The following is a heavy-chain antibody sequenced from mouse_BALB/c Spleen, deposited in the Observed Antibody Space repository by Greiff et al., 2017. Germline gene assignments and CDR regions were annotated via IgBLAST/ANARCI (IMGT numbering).Heavy chain of an antibody. CDR2: IYPGSGST. CDR3: TRSEDHYRYEAY. V-gene: IGHV1S22*01. D-gene: IGHD2-14*01. Sequence: LQQPGSELVRPGASVKLSCKASGYTFTSYWMHWVKQRPGQGLEWIGNIYPGSGSTNYDEKFKSKATLTVDTSSSTAYMQLSSLTSEDSAVYYCTRSEDHYRYEAYWGQGTLVTVSA. J-gene: IGHJ3*01. CDR1: GYTFTSYW.